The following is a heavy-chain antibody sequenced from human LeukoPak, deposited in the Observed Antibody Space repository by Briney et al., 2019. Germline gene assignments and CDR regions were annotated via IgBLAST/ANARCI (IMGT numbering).Heavy chain of an antibody. CDR1: GFTFDDYA. D-gene: IGHD6-6*01. Sequence: GGSLRLSCAASGFTFDDYAMHWVRQAPGKGLEWVSLISWDGGSTYYADSVKGRFTISRDNSKNSLYLQMNSLRAEDIALYYCAKAANSYSSSSHMDVWGKGTTVTVSS. V-gene: IGHV3-43D*03. J-gene: IGHJ6*03. CDR2: ISWDGGST. CDR3: AKAANSYSSSSHMDV.